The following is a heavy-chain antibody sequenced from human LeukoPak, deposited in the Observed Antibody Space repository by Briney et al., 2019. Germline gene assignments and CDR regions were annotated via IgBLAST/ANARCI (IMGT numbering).Heavy chain of an antibody. CDR1: GFTFSSYS. V-gene: IGHV3-21*01. J-gene: IGHJ4*02. CDR2: ISSSSSYI. CDR3: ARDTSESIAVAGPTIV. Sequence: GGSLRLSCAASGFTFSSYSMNWVRQAPGKGLEWVSSISSSSSYIYYADSVKGRFTISRDNAKNSLHLQMNSLRAEDTAVYYCARDTSESIAVAGPTIVWGQGTLVTVSS. D-gene: IGHD6-19*01.